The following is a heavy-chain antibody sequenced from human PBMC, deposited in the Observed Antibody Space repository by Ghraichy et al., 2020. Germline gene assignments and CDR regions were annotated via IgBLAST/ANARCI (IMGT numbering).Heavy chain of an antibody. V-gene: IGHV1-18*04. CDR2: ISGKDGET. CDR3: ARDYYYYDSGGYEDTFDI. CDR1: GYTFTTYG. Sequence: ASVKVSCKASGYTFTTYGISWVRQAPGQGLEWVGWISGKDGETNYAQKLRGRVTMTTDTSTTTVYMEQRSLRSDDTAVYYCARDYYYYDSGGYEDTFDIWGQGTMVTVAS. J-gene: IGHJ3*02. D-gene: IGHD3-22*01.